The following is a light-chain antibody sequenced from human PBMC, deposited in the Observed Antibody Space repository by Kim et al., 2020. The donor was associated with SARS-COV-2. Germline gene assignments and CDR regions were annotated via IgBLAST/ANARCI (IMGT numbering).Light chain of an antibody. Sequence: PGQSVTISCTGTSSDVGGYNYVSWYQQHPGKAPKLMIYDVSKRPSGVPDRFSGSKSGNTASLTISVLQAEDEADYYCCSYAGSYTVFGGGTQLTVL. CDR2: DVS. V-gene: IGLV2-11*01. CDR1: SSDVGGYNY. CDR3: CSYAGSYTV. J-gene: IGLJ3*02.